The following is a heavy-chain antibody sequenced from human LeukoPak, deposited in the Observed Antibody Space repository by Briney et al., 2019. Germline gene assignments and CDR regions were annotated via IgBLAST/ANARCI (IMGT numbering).Heavy chain of an antibody. CDR3: ARGVVVSDIQDY. CDR1: GGSFSGYY. Sequence: PSETLSLTCAVYGGSFSGYYWSWIRQPPGKGLEWIGEINHSGSTNYNPSLKSRVTISVDTSKNQFSLKLSSVTAADTAVYYCARGVVVSDIQDYWGQGTLVTVSS. V-gene: IGHV4-34*01. D-gene: IGHD2-21*01. J-gene: IGHJ4*02. CDR2: INHSGST.